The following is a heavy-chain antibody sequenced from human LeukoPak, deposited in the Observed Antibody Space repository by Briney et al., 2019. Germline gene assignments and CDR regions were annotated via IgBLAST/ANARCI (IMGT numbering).Heavy chain of an antibody. D-gene: IGHD1-26*01. CDR1: GFTFDDYA. J-gene: IGHJ4*02. CDR3: AKDKTGGSYQYYFDY. Sequence: PGGSLRLSCAPSGFTFDDYAMHWVRQAPGKGLEWVSLISGDGGSTYYADSVKGRFTISRDNSKNSLYLQMNSLRTEDTALYYFAKDKTGGSYQYYFDYWGQGTLVTVSS. V-gene: IGHV3-43*02. CDR2: ISGDGGST.